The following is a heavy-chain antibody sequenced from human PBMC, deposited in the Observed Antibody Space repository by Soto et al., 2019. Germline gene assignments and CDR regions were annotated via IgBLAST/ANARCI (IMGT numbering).Heavy chain of an antibody. V-gene: IGHV1-69*02. J-gene: IGHJ4*02. CDR1: GGTFSSYT. CDR3: ARGGDRGYSYGSDY. D-gene: IGHD5-18*01. CDR2: IIPILGIA. Sequence: QVQLVQSGAEVKKPGSSVKVSCKASGGTFSSYTISWVRQAPGQGLEWMGRIIPILGIANYAQKFQGRVTITADKSTSTAYMELSSLRAEDTAVYYCARGGDRGYSYGSDYWGQGTLVTVSS.